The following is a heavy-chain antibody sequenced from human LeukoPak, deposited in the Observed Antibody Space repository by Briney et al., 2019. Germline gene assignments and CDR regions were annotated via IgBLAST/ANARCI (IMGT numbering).Heavy chain of an antibody. CDR3: ARLNWGWSGAFDI. CDR2: IKQDGSEI. J-gene: IGHJ3*02. Sequence: PGGSLRLSCAASGFTFSSYWMSWVRQAPGKGLEWVANIKQDGSEIYCVNSMKGRFTISRDNAKNSLYLQMNSLRAEDTAVYYCARLNWGWSGAFDIWGQGTMVTVSS. D-gene: IGHD7-27*01. V-gene: IGHV3-7*01. CDR1: GFTFSSYW.